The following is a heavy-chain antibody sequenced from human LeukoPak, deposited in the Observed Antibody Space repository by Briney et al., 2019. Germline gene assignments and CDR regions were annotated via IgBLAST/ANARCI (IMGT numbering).Heavy chain of an antibody. V-gene: IGHV1-18*01. CDR3: ARDSNYYGSGSYYSYYYALDV. D-gene: IGHD3-10*01. CDR1: GYAFTSHG. CDR2: ISAYNGDT. J-gene: IGHJ6*02. Sequence: ASVKVSCKASGYAFTSHGFNWVRQAPGQGLEWMGWISAYNGDTNYAQKLQGRVTMTTDTSTSTAYMELRSLRSDDTAVYYCARDSNYYGSGSYYSYYYALDVWGQGTTVTVSS.